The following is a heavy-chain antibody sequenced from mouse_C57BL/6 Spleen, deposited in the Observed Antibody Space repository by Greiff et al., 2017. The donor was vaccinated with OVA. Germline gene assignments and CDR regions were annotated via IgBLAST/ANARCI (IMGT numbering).Heavy chain of an antibody. CDR2: IDPEDGET. CDR3: ARFSTVDHFDY. Sequence: VQLQQSGAELVKPGASVKLSCTASGFNIKDYYMHWVKQRTEQGLEWIGRIDPEDGETKYAQKFQGKATITADTSSNTAYMQLSSLTSEDTAVYYCARFSTVDHFDYWGQGTTLTVSS. V-gene: IGHV14-2*01. J-gene: IGHJ2*01. CDR1: GFNIKDYY. D-gene: IGHD1-1*01.